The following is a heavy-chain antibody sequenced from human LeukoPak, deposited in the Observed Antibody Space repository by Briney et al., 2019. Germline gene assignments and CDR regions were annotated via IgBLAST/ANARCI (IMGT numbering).Heavy chain of an antibody. CDR2: ISGSGGST. CDR1: GFTFSSYA. J-gene: IGHJ4*02. V-gene: IGHV3-23*01. CDR3: AKDGGSSGWPRRDSQY. D-gene: IGHD6-19*01. Sequence: GGSLRLSCAASGFTFSSYAMSWVRQAPGKGLEWVSAISGSGGSTYYADSVKGRFTISRDNSKNTLYLQMNSLGAEDTAVYYCAKDGGSSGWPRRDSQYWGQGTLVTVSS.